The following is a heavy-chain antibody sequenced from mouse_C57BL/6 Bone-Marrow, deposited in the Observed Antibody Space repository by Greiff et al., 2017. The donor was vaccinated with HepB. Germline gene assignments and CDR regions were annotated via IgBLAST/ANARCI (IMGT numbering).Heavy chain of an antibody. Sequence: EVKVVESGGGLVKPGGSLKLSCAASGFTFSSYAMSWVRQTPEKRLEWVATISDGGSYTYYPDNVKGRFTISRDNAKNNLYLQMSHLKSEDTAMYYCARVDYSSYWFAYWGQGTLVTVSA. CDR1: GFTFSSYA. CDR2: ISDGGSYT. V-gene: IGHV5-4*03. CDR3: ARVDYSSYWFAY. D-gene: IGHD2-5*01. J-gene: IGHJ3*01.